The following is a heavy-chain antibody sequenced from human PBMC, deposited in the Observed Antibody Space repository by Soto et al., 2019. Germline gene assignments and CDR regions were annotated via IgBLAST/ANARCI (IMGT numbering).Heavy chain of an antibody. Sequence: PSETLSLTFDVYGGPFSGYYWSWIRQPPGKGLEWIGEINHSGSTNYNPSLKSRVTISVDTSKNQFSLKLSSVTAADTAVYYCARWGNNLDPWVQGTLVTVSS. CDR2: INHSGST. CDR1: GGPFSGYY. V-gene: IGHV4-34*01. CDR3: ARWGNNLDP. D-gene: IGHD1-26*01. J-gene: IGHJ5*02.